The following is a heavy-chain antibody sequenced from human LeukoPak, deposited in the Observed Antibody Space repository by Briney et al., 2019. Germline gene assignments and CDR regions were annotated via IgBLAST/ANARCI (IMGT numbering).Heavy chain of an antibody. CDR2: IYLYGTT. Sequence: SETLSLTCSVSAGSISSSSWWSWVRQSPVKGLEWIGEIYLYGTTNYNPSLKSRVTMSVDRSKNQFSLKLSSVTAADTAVYYCARQKWEQQGRDYYFNGLDVWGPGTTITVSS. J-gene: IGHJ6*02. V-gene: IGHV4-4*02. CDR1: AGSISSSSW. D-gene: IGHD1-26*01. CDR3: ARQKWEQQGRDYYFNGLDV.